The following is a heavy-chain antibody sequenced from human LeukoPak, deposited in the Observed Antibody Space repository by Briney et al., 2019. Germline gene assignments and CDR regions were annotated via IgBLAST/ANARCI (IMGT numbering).Heavy chain of an antibody. D-gene: IGHD2-15*01. CDR3: ARDRVVVAALYYYYYMDV. V-gene: IGHV3-21*01. CDR2: ISSSSSYI. CDR1: GFTFSSYS. Sequence: GGSLRLSWAAAGFTFSSYSMNWVRQAPGKGLEWVSSISSSSSYIYYADSVKGRFTISRDNAKNSLYLQMNSLRAEDTAVYYCARDRVVVAALYYYYYMDVWGKGTTVTVSS. J-gene: IGHJ6*03.